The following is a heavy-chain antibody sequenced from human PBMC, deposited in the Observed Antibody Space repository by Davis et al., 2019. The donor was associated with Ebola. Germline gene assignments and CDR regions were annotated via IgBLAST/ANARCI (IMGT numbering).Heavy chain of an antibody. V-gene: IGHV5-51*01. CDR2: IYPGDSDA. Sequence: GESLKISCKGSGYSFTSNWIGWVRQMPGKGLEWMGVIYPGDSDATYSPSFQGQVTISVDKSITTAYLQWSSLKASDTAMYYCARHGGYYDSSGVDYWGQGTLVTVSS. D-gene: IGHD3-22*01. CDR1: GYSFTSNW. J-gene: IGHJ4*02. CDR3: ARHGGYYDSSGVDY.